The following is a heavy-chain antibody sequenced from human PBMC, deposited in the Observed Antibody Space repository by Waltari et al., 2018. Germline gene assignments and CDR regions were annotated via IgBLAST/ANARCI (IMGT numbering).Heavy chain of an antibody. V-gene: IGHV3-11*01. D-gene: IGHD6-19*01. CDR2: ISSSGSTI. Sequence: PGGSLRLSCAASGFTFSDYYMSWIRQAPGKGLEWVSYISSSGSTIYYADSVKGRFTISRDNAKNSLYLQMNSLRAEDTAVYYCARRYSSGCGSCLPMDVWGQGTTVTVSS. CDR1: GFTFSDYY. J-gene: IGHJ6*02. CDR3: ARRYSSGCGSCLPMDV.